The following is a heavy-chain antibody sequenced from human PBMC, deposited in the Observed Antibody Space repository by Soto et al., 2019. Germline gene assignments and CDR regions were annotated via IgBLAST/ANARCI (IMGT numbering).Heavy chain of an antibody. J-gene: IGHJ3*02. Sequence: GGSLRLSCAASGFTVSSRHISWVRQAPGKGLEWVSVIYSNDATYYADSVRGRFTISRDKSKNTLYLQMNSLGAEDTAIYYCARVLPGGGNDAFDIWGPGTMVTVSS. CDR3: ARVLPGGGNDAFDI. CDR2: IYSNDAT. D-gene: IGHD2-15*01. V-gene: IGHV3-66*01. CDR1: GFTVSSRH.